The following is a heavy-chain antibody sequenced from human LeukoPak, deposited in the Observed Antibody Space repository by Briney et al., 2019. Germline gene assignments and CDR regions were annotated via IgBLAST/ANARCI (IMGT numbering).Heavy chain of an antibody. CDR3: ARDLAYGDDGL. CDR1: GFTFSNYS. D-gene: IGHD4-17*01. Sequence: GGSLRLSCAASGFTFSNYSMNWVRQAPGKGLEWVAFISSSSSYIFYADSLKGRFTISRDNAKNSLYLQMNSLRADDTAVYYCARDLAYGDDGLWGQGTLVTVSS. CDR2: ISSSSSYI. V-gene: IGHV3-21*01. J-gene: IGHJ4*02.